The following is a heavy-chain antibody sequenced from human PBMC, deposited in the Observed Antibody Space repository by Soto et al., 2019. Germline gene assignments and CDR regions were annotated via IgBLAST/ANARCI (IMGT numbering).Heavy chain of an antibody. CDR2: IYYSGST. CDR1: GGSISSGGYY. J-gene: IGHJ4*02. V-gene: IGHV4-31*03. CDR3: ARGLYDHVWGSYRSPFDY. D-gene: IGHD3-16*02. Sequence: QVQLQESGPGLVKPSQTLSLTCTVSGGSISSGGYYWSWIRQHPGKGLEWIGYIYYSGSTYYNPSLKSRVTISVDTSKNQFSLKLSSVTAADTAVYYCARGLYDHVWGSYRSPFDYWGQGTLVTVSS.